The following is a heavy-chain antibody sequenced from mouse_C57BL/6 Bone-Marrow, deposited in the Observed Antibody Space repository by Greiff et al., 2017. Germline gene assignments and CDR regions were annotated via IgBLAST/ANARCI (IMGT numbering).Heavy chain of an antibody. CDR1: GFTFSNYW. CDR2: IRLKSDNYAT. J-gene: IGHJ4*01. CDR3: TLTGTEAMDY. D-gene: IGHD4-1*01. V-gene: IGHV6-3*01. Sequence: EVQRVESGGGLVQPGGSMKLSCVSSGFTFSNYWLNWVRQSPEKGLEWVAQIRLKSDNYATHYAESVKGRFTISRDDSKSSVYLQMNNLRAEDTGIYYCTLTGTEAMDYWCQGTSVTVAS.